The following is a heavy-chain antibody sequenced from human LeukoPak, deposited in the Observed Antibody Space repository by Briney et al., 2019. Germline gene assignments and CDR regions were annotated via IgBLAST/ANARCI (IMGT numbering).Heavy chain of an antibody. V-gene: IGHV4-34*01. D-gene: IGHD1-14*01. CDR2: INHTGDT. CDR3: AREPHRVLVPGPPDF. CDR1: GGLFSGYY. J-gene: IGHJ4*02. Sequence: SGTLSLTCSVSGGLFSGYYWSWIRQSPGKGLEWIGEINHTGDTNYNPSLQSRVSTSIDTSKRQFSLRLISVTAADTAVYYCAREPHRVLVPGPPDFWGQGILVTVSS.